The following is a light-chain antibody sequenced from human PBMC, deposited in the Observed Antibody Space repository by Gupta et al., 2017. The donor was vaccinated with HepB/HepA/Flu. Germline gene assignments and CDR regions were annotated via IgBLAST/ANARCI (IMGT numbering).Light chain of an antibody. CDR3: GADPASGSNWV. V-gene: IGLV9-49*01. CDR1: SGYSKFK. CDR2: VGTGGIVG. Sequence: QPVLTQPPSASASLGASVTLTCTLSSGYSKFKIDWYQQRAGEGPRFVMRVGTGGIVGSKGDGIPDRFSVFGSGLNRYLTIKNIQEEDEGDYHCGADPASGSNWVFGGGTKLTVL. J-gene: IGLJ2*01.